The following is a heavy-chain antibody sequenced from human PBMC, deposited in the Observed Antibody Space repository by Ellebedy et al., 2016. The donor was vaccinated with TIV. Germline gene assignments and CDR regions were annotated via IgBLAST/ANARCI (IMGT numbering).Heavy chain of an antibody. V-gene: IGHV4-34*01. CDR1: GGSFSGYY. D-gene: IGHD3-22*01. CDR3: AGHPDYYDSNLKGAFDI. J-gene: IGHJ3*02. Sequence: SETLSLXCAVYGGSFSGYYWSWIRQPPGKGEWIGEINHSGSTNYNPSLKSRVTISVDTSKNQFSLKLSSVTAADTAVYYCAGHPDYYDSNLKGAFDIWGQGTMVTVSS. CDR2: INHSGST.